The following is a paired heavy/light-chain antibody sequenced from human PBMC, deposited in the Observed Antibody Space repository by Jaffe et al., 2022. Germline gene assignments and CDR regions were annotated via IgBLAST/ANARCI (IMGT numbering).Light chain of an antibody. V-gene: IGKV2-29*02. Sequence: DIVMTQTPLSLSVTPGQPASISCKSSQSLLHSDGKTYLYWYLQKPGQSPQLLIYEVSSRFSGVPDRFSGSGSGTDFTLKISRVEAEDVGVYYCMQGIHLPQTFGQGTKLEIK. CDR3: MQGIHLPQT. J-gene: IGKJ2*01. CDR1: QSLLHSDGKTY. CDR2: EVS.
Heavy chain of an antibody. V-gene: IGHV3-21*01. Sequence: EVQLVESGGGLVKPGGSLRLSCAASGFTFSSYSMNWVRQAPGKGLEWVSSISSSSSYIYYADSVKGRFTISRDNAKNSLYLQMNSLRAEDTAVYYCASLGRLGYCTGGVCYGYWGQGTLVTVSS. CDR2: ISSSSSYI. D-gene: IGHD2-8*02. CDR1: GFTFSSYS. CDR3: ASLGRLGYCTGGVCYGY. J-gene: IGHJ4*02.